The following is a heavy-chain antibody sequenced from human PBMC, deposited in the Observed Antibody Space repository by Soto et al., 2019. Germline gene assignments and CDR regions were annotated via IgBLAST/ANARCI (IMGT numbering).Heavy chain of an antibody. CDR2: IYPGNSDI. V-gene: IGHV5-51*01. J-gene: IGHJ6*02. D-gene: IGHD1-26*01. CDR3: AAYSGSFYYGMDV. Sequence: PGESLKISCQGSGYSFTTYWIGWVRQMPGKGLEWMGIIYPGNSDIRYSPSFQGQVTISADKSISTAYLQWSSLKASDTAMYYCAAYSGSFYYGMDVWGQGTTVTVSS. CDR1: GYSFTTYW.